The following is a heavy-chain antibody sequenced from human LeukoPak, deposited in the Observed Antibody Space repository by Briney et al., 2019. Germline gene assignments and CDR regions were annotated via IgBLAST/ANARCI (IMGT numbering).Heavy chain of an antibody. Sequence: GGSLRLSCAASGFTFSSYEMNWVRQAPGKGLEWVSYISSSGNTKYYADSVKGRFTISRVNAKNSLYLQMNSLRAEDTAVYYCARGTLGYSYGDWGQGTLVTVSS. V-gene: IGHV3-48*03. D-gene: IGHD5-18*01. CDR3: ARGTLGYSYGD. CDR2: ISSSGNTK. CDR1: GFTFSSYE. J-gene: IGHJ4*02.